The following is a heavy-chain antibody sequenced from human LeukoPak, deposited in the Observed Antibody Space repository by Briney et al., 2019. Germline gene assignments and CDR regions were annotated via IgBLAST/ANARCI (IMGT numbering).Heavy chain of an antibody. CDR1: GFTVSSNY. Sequence: GGSLRLSCAASGFTVSSNYMSWVRQAPGKGLEWVSVIYNGGSTYYADSVKGRFTISRDNSKNTLYLQMNSLRAEDTAVYYCAREATVGLFDYWGQGTLVTVSS. D-gene: IGHD4-17*01. CDR3: AREATVGLFDY. V-gene: IGHV3-53*01. CDR2: IYNGGST. J-gene: IGHJ4*02.